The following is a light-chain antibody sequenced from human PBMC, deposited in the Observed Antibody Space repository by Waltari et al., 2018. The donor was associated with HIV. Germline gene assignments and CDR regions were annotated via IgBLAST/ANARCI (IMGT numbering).Light chain of an antibody. CDR2: DVS. CDR1: SRDVGGYNS. Sequence: QSALTQPASVSGSPGQSITISCTGTSRDVGGYNSVSWYQQHPGKAPKLMIYDVSNRPSGVSNRFSGSKSGNTASLTISGLQAEDEADYYCSSYTSTYVFGTGTKVTVL. J-gene: IGLJ1*01. CDR3: SSYTSTYV. V-gene: IGLV2-14*01.